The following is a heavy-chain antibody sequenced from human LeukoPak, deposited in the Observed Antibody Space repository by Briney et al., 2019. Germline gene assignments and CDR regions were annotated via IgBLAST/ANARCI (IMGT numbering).Heavy chain of an antibody. CDR1: GYTFTSYG. CDR2: INPSGGST. CDR3: ARGGGYPRVDDY. D-gene: IGHD5-12*01. V-gene: IGHV1-46*01. J-gene: IGHJ4*02. Sequence: ASVKVSCKASGYTFTSYGISWVRQAPGQGLEWMGIINPSGGSTSYAQKFQGRVTMTRDTSISTAYMELSRLRSEDTAVYYCARGGGYPRVDDYWGQGTLVTVSS.